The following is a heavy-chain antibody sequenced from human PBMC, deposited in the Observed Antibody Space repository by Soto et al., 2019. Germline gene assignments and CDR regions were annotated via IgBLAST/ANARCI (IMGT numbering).Heavy chain of an antibody. CDR1: GLPVSSSA. V-gene: IGHV1-58*01. Sequence: SVKVSFKAAGLPVSSSAVKLVRQARGQRLEWIGWIVVGSGNTNYAQKFQERVTITRDMSTSTAYMELSSLRSEDTAVYYCAADRHCSSTRSYPYNFDYWGQGTMVTVSS. J-gene: IGHJ4*02. CDR3: AADRHCSSTRSYPYNFDY. D-gene: IGHD2-2*01. CDR2: IVVGSGNT.